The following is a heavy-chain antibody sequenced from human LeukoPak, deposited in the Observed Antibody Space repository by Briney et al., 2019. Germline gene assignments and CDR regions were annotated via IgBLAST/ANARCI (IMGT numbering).Heavy chain of an antibody. Sequence: PGGSLRLSCAASGFTFSGSWMTWVRQAPGKGLEWVANINKDGSEKYYLDSVKGRFTISRDNAKNPLYLQMNSLRAEDTAVYFCARDQRASPSPADYWGQGTLVTVSS. CDR2: INKDGSEK. J-gene: IGHJ4*02. CDR3: ARDQRASPSPADY. V-gene: IGHV3-7*01. CDR1: GFTFSGSW.